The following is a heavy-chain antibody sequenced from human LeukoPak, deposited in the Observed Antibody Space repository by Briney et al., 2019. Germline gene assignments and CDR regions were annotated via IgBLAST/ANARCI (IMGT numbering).Heavy chain of an antibody. CDR2: ISYSGSP. CDR1: GGSISICY. V-gene: IGHV4-59*08. D-gene: IGHD1/OR15-1a*01. J-gene: IGHJ4*02. CDR3: ARSIIGTRSKFDY. Sequence: SETLSLPCTVSGGSISICYWSWLRHPPGKGLEWIGYISYSGSPNYNPSLKSRVTISLDTSKNQFALKLSSVTAADTAVYYCARSIIGTRSKFDYWGQGTLVTVSS.